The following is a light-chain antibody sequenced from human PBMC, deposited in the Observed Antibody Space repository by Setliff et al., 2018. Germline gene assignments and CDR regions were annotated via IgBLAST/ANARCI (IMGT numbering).Light chain of an antibody. Sequence: AIQLTQSPASLSASVGDRVTITCRASQDITSGLAWYQQKPGKPPRVLIYDASSLEIGVPSRFSGSGSGTEFTLTISSLQPDDFATYYCQQYNTYATFGGGTKVDIK. J-gene: IGKJ4*01. CDR2: DAS. V-gene: IGKV1-13*02. CDR1: QDITSG. CDR3: QQYNTYAT.